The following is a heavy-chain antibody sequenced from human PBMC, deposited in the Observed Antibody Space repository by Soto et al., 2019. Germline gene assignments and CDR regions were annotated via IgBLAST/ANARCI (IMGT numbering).Heavy chain of an antibody. D-gene: IGHD7-27*01. Sequence: QLQLQESGPGLVKPSETLSLTCTVSGGSISSSSYYWGWIRQPPGKGLEWIGSIYYSGSTYYNRSLTSSVSISVDTSKNQFSLKLSSVTAADTAVYYCARQVHPWAQGAFDIWGQGTMVTVSS. V-gene: IGHV4-39*01. CDR3: ARQVHPWAQGAFDI. CDR2: IYYSGST. CDR1: GGSISSSSYY. J-gene: IGHJ3*02.